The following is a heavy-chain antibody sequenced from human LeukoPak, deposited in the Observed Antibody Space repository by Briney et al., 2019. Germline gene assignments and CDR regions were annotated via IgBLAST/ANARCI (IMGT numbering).Heavy chain of an antibody. CDR1: GSTFSSYS. CDR3: ARYCSSASCYRGFDY. Sequence: PGGSLRLSCAASGSTFSSYSMNWVRQAPGKGLEWVSYISSGSSTIYYADSLKGRFTISRDNAKNSLDLQMNSLRAEDTAVYYCARYCSSASCYRGFDYWGQGTLVTVSS. V-gene: IGHV3-48*01. J-gene: IGHJ4*02. CDR2: ISSGSSTI. D-gene: IGHD2-2*02.